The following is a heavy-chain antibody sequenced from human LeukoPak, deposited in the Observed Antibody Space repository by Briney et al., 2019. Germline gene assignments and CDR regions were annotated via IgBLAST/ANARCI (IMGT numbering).Heavy chain of an antibody. CDR2: INAGNGDT. CDR1: EYPFSRSV. V-gene: IGHV1-3*01. J-gene: IGHJ3*01. Sequence: ASVKASCKASEYPFSRSVIHWVRQAPGQRLEWMGWINAGNGDTEYSQNFQGRVTITRDTSASTAYMELSSLRSEDTSVYYCATISRGIAVDHDAFDVWGQGTMVTVSS. D-gene: IGHD6-19*01. CDR3: ATISRGIAVDHDAFDV.